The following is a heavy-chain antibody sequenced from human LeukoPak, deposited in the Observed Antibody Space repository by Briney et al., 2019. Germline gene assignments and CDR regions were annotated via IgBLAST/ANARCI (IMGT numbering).Heavy chain of an antibody. CDR3: AREGAARNFDY. CDR1: GGSISSYY. Sequence: SETLSLTCTVSGGSISSYYWSWIRQPAGKGLEWIGRIYTSGSTNFNPSLKSRVSISLDTSQNQFSLKLSSVTAADTAVYYCAREGAARNFDYWGQGTLVTVSS. V-gene: IGHV4-4*07. CDR2: IYTSGST. D-gene: IGHD6-6*01. J-gene: IGHJ4*02.